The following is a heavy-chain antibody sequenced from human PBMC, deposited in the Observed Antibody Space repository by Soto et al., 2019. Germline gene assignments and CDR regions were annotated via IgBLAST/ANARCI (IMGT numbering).Heavy chain of an antibody. D-gene: IGHD2-15*01. J-gene: IGHJ6*02. CDR1: GYTFTSYD. V-gene: IGHV1-8*01. Sequence: ASVKVSCKASGYTFTSYDINWVRQATGQGLEWMGWMNPNSGNTGYAQNFQGRVTTTRNTSISTAYMELSSLRSEDTAVYYCAREFADIYGMDVWGQGTTVTVPS. CDR3: AREFADIYGMDV. CDR2: MNPNSGNT.